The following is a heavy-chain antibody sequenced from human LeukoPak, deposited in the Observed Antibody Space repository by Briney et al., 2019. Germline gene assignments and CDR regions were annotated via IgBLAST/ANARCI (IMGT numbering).Heavy chain of an antibody. D-gene: IGHD6-13*01. Sequence: PGGSLRLSCAGSGFTFSTYAMGWVRQAPGKGLEWVSGLSGGGASTYYVDSVRGRFTISRDNSKNTLYLQMNSLRAEDTALYYCAKAVSSSTAGSDYWGQGTLVTVSS. J-gene: IGHJ4*02. CDR2: LSGGGAST. CDR1: GFTFSTYA. V-gene: IGHV3-23*01. CDR3: AKAVSSSTAGSDY.